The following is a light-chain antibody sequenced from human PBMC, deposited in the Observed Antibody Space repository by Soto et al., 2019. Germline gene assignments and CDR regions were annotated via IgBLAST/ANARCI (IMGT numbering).Light chain of an antibody. J-gene: IGKJ5*01. V-gene: IGKV1-17*03. CDR1: QDISNF. Sequence: DIQMTQSPSAMSASVGDGVTITCRATQDISNFLAWFQQKPGKVPKRLIFDASSLQTGVPSRFSASGIGTEFTLTISSLQPEDFATYYCQQYNSYPVTFGQGTRLEI. CDR3: QQYNSYPVT. CDR2: DAS.